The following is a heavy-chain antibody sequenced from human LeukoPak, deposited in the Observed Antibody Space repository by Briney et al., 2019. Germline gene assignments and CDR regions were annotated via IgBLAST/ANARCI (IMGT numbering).Heavy chain of an antibody. Sequence: GASLKISCEASGYSFTSYWIGGVRQMPGKGLEWMGIIYPGDSDTRYSPSFQGQVTISADKSISTAYLQWSSLKASDTAMYYCARTVVVVAAVNWFDPWGQGTLVTVSS. D-gene: IGHD2-15*01. CDR3: ARTVVVVAAVNWFDP. CDR2: IYPGDSDT. CDR1: GYSFTSYW. J-gene: IGHJ5*02. V-gene: IGHV5-51*01.